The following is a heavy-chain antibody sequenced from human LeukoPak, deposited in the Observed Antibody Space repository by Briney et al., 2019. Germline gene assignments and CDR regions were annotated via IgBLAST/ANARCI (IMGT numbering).Heavy chain of an antibody. V-gene: IGHV3-48*04. Sequence: GGSLRLSCAASGFTFSSYSMNWVRQAPGKGLEWVSYISSSGRTIYYADSVKGRFTISRDNAENSLYLQMNSLRAEDTAVYYCVRGDFWNGVDGSLDPWGQGTLVTVSS. J-gene: IGHJ5*02. D-gene: IGHD3-3*01. CDR2: ISSSGRTI. CDR1: GFTFSSYS. CDR3: VRGDFWNGVDGSLDP.